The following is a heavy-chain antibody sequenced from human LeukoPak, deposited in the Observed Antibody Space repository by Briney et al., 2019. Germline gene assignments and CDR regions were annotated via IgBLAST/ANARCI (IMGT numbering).Heavy chain of an antibody. CDR2: IIPIFGTA. D-gene: IGHD3-3*01. CDR1: GGTFSSYA. CDR3: AISYYDFWSGYYYFDY. J-gene: IGHJ4*02. V-gene: IGHV1-69*13. Sequence: SVKVSCKASGGTFSSYAISWVRQAPGQGLEWMGGIIPIFGTANYAQKFQGRVTITADESTSTAYMELSSLRSEDTAVYYCAISYYDFWSGYYYFDYWGQGTLVTVSS.